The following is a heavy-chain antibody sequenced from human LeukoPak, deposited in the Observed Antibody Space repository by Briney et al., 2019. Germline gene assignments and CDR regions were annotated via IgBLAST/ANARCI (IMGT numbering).Heavy chain of an antibody. CDR2: ISTTGADT. CDR3: ANIIRKYTSGYYYFDY. J-gene: IGHJ4*02. Sequence: PGGSLRLSCAVSGISFSSYAMSWVRQAPGKGLEWVSAISTTGADTHYADSVKGRFTISRDNSKNTLYLQMNSLRAEDTAVYYCANIIRKYTSGYYYFDYWGQGTLVTVSS. V-gene: IGHV3-23*01. CDR1: GISFSSYA. D-gene: IGHD6-25*01.